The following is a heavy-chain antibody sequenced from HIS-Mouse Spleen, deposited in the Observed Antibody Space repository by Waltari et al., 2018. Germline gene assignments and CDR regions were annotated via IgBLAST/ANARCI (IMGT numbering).Heavy chain of an antibody. Sequence: QVQLVQSGAEVKKPGASVKVSCKASGYTFTGYYLHWVRQAPGQGLEWMRSINPKSGGTNYAKKVEGRVTMTRETSISTAYMELGRLRSDDTAVYYCARAGGSIAAAGRNWFDPWGQGTLVTVSS. CDR1: GYTFTGYY. CDR2: INPKSGGT. CDR3: ARAGGSIAAAGRNWFDP. D-gene: IGHD6-13*01. V-gene: IGHV1-2*02. J-gene: IGHJ5*02.